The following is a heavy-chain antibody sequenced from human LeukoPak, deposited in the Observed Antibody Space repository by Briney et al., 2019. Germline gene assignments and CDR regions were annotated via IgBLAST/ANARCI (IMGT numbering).Heavy chain of an antibody. CDR3: TRSSWDCSSGSCYSNMNFDF. Sequence: APVKVSCKASGYTFAGYYIHWVRRAPGQGLEWLGWINPTKGDTKSTQKFRDRVIMTTDTSLTTAYMELINLKSDDTAVYYCTRSSWDCSSGSCYSNMNFDFWGQGTLVTVSS. V-gene: IGHV1-2*02. CDR1: GYTFAGYY. D-gene: IGHD2-15*01. CDR2: INPTKGDT. J-gene: IGHJ4*02.